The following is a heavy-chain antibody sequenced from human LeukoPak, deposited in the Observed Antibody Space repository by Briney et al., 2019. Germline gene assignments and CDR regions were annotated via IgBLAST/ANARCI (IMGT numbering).Heavy chain of an antibody. Sequence: VASVKVFCKASGYIFTGYWIHWVRQAPGQGLEWMGFINPNSGNTNYAQKFQGRVTMTRDTSISTAYMELSSLTSDDTAVYYCAREMRPATTTLVAYWGQGTLVTVSS. J-gene: IGHJ4*02. CDR3: AREMRPATTTLVAY. CDR1: GYIFTGYW. CDR2: INPNSGNT. D-gene: IGHD1-1*01. V-gene: IGHV1-2*02.